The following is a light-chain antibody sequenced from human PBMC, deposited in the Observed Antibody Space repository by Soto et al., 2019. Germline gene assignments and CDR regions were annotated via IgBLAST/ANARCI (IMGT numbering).Light chain of an antibody. V-gene: IGKV1-39*01. Sequence: DIQMTQSPSSLSASVGDTVTITCRASQNIDYYVNWYQEEPGKVPRLLIFGASRLQRGVSSRISGSGSGTEFILTINSLQPEDFGTYFCQQGTTSPWTFGQGTKV. CDR1: QNIDYY. J-gene: IGKJ1*01. CDR3: QQGTTSPWT. CDR2: GAS.